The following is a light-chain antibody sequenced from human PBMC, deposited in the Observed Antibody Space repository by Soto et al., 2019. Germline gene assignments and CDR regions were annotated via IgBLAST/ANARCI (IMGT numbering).Light chain of an antibody. V-gene: IGKV1-39*01. CDR1: QSISSY. CDR2: AAS. J-gene: IGKJ2*01. CDR3: QQSYSTPYT. Sequence: DIQMTQSPSSLSASVGDRVTITCRAIQSISSYLTWYQQKPGKVHKLLIYAASSLQSGVPSRFSGSGSGTDFTLTISSLQPEDFATYYCQQSYSTPYTFGQGTKLEIK.